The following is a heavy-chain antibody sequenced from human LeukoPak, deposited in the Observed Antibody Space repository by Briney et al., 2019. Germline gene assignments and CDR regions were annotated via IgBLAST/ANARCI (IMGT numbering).Heavy chain of an antibody. CDR3: ARDRGGSGDFDY. Sequence: ASVKVSCKASGYTFTSYAMHWVRQAPGQSLEWRGWINPGNGKLKYSQKFQGRVTITRDTPANTAYMELSSLISEDTAVYYCARDRGGSGDFDYWGQGTLVTVSS. D-gene: IGHD3-10*01. J-gene: IGHJ4*02. CDR1: GYTFTSYA. V-gene: IGHV1-3*01. CDR2: INPGNGKL.